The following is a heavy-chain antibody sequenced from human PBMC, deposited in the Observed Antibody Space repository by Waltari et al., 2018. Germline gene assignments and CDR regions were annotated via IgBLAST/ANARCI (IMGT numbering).Heavy chain of an antibody. J-gene: IGHJ4*02. Sequence: EVQLVESGGGLVQPGGSLRLSCEGSGFTFSNSWVHWVRQAPGKGLEWLSRSNSDGSTTNYADSVKGRFTISRDNAKNTLYLEMNSLRAEDTAVYYCARAGYYRFDYWGQGTLVTVSS. CDR1: GFTFSNSW. CDR3: ARAGYYRFDY. V-gene: IGHV3-74*01. CDR2: SNSDGSTT. D-gene: IGHD3-22*01.